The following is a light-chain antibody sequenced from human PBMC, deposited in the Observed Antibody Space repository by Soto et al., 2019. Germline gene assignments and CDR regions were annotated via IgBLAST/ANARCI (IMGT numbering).Light chain of an antibody. CDR3: QRRSNWPRT. CDR2: DSS. V-gene: IGKV3-11*01. J-gene: IGKJ1*01. CDR1: QSVSSY. Sequence: EIVLTQSPATLSLSPGQRATLSCSASQSVSSYLAWYQQKPGQAPRLLIYDSSDRATGIPARFSGSGYGTDFTLTISGLEPEDFAVYYCQRRSNWPRTFGKGTKVEIK.